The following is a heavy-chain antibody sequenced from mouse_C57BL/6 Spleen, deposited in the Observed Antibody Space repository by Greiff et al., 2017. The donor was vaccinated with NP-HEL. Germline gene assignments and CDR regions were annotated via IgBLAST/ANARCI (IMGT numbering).Heavy chain of an antibody. D-gene: IGHD1-1*01. Sequence: VQLKESGPELVKPGASVKISCKASGYSFTGYFMNWVMQSHGKSLEWIGRINPYNGDTFYNQKFKGKATLTVDKSSSTAHMGLRSLTSEDSAVYYCAREEGYGSSAYYLDYWGQGTTLTVSS. CDR2: INPYNGDT. CDR3: AREEGYGSSAYYLDY. V-gene: IGHV1-20*01. CDR1: GYSFTGYF. J-gene: IGHJ2*01.